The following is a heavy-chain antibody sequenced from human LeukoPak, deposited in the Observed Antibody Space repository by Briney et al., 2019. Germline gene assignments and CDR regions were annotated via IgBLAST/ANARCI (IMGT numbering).Heavy chain of an antibody. CDR1: GFTFSSHT. D-gene: IGHD2-2*01. Sequence: PGGSLRLSCAASGFTFSSHTMNWVRQAPGKGLEWVSSISSSSRYIYYADSAKGRFTISRDNAKNSLYLQMNSLRAEDTAVYYCATVGCSNTGCYLTRNLFDYWGQGILVTISS. V-gene: IGHV3-21*01. CDR3: ATVGCSNTGCYLTRNLFDY. CDR2: ISSSSRYI. J-gene: IGHJ4*02.